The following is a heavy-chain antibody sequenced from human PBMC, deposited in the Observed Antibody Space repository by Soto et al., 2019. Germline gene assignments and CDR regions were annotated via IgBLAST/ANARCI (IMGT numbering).Heavy chain of an antibody. D-gene: IGHD2-15*01. CDR2: ILFDGSDQ. CDR1: GFTFNNYA. V-gene: IGHV3-30*18. CDR3: AKDGYCSGGSCHSVVYYYYGMDV. Sequence: QDQLVESGGGVVQPGRSLRLSCAASGFTFNNYAMHWVRQAPGKGLEWVAVILFDGSDQYYADSVKGRFTISRDNSKNTLYLQMNSLSAEDTAVYYCAKDGYCSGGSCHSVVYYYYGMDVW. J-gene: IGHJ6*01.